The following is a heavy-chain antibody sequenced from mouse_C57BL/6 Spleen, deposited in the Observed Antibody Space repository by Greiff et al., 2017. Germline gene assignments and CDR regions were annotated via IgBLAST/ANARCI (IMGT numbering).Heavy chain of an antibody. V-gene: IGHV1-15*01. D-gene: IGHD2-3*01. Sequence: QVHVKQSGAELVRPGASVTLSCKASGYTFTDYEMHWVKQTPVHGLEWIGAIDPETGGTAYNQKFKGKAILTADKSSSTAYMELRSLTSEDSAVYYCTRGGYDPHYFDYWGQGTTLTVSS. J-gene: IGHJ2*01. CDR3: TRGGYDPHYFDY. CDR1: GYTFTDYE. CDR2: IDPETGGT.